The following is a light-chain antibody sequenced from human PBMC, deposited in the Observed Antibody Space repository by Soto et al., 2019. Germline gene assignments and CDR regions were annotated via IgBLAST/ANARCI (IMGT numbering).Light chain of an antibody. CDR3: QQRSNWPLT. CDR1: QSIYTY. J-gene: IGKJ4*01. Sequence: ESVLTQSPATLSLSPGERATLSCRVSQSIYTYLAWYQQTSGQAPRLLIYDASKRAPGVPVRFSGSGSGTDFTLTISSLEPEDFAVYFCQQRSNWPLTFGGGTKVAVK. CDR2: DAS. V-gene: IGKV3-11*01.